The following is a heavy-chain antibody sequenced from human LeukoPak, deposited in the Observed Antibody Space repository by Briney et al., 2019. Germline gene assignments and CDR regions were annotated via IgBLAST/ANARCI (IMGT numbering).Heavy chain of an antibody. D-gene: IGHD3-22*01. CDR3: ARVWGYYFDY. V-gene: IGHV4-30-4*01. CDR1: GGSISSGGYS. CDR2: IYYSGST. Sequence: SETLSLTCAVSGGSISSGGYSWSWIRQPPGKGLEWIGYIYYSGSTYYNPSLKSRVTISVDTSKNQFSLKLSSVTAADTAVYYCARVWGYYFDYWGQGTLVTVSS. J-gene: IGHJ4*02.